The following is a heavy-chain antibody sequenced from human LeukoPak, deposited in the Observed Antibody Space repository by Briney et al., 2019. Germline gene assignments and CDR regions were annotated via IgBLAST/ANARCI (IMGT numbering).Heavy chain of an antibody. V-gene: IGHV3-74*01. CDR2: INSDGSWT. D-gene: IGHD3-3*01. CDR1: GNYW. Sequence: GGSLRLSCAASGNYWMHWVRQAPGKGLVWVSHINSDGSWTSYADSVKGRFTISRDNSKNTLYLQMNSLRAEDTAVYYCAITIFGVVKNAFDIWGQGTMVTVSS. CDR3: AITIFGVVKNAFDI. J-gene: IGHJ3*02.